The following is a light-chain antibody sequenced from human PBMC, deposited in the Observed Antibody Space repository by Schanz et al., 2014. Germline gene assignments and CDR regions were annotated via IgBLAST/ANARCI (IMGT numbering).Light chain of an antibody. CDR2: WAS. J-gene: IGKJ2*01. V-gene: IGKV4-1*01. CDR1: QSLLKGSHKSY. CDR3: QQYYNTPFT. Sequence: DIVVTQSPDSLALSLGERATITCKSSQSLLKGSHKSYLVWYQQKPGQPPQVLIYWASTRKSGVPDRFSGSGSGTDFTLTISSLQAEDVAAYYCQQYYNTPFTFGQGTKLEIK.